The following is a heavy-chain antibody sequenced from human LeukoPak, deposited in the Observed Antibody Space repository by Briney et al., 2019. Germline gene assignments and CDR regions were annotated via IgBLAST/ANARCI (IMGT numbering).Heavy chain of an antibody. CDR1: GFTFSSYS. CDR3: ARGAPNNWNYAELDY. CDR2: ISSSSSYI. Sequence: GGSLRLSCAASGFTFSSYSMNWVRQAPGKGLEWVSSISSSSSYIYYADSVKGRFTISRDNAKNSLYLQMNSLRAEDTAVYCCARGAPNNWNYAELDYWGQGTLVTVSS. V-gene: IGHV3-21*01. D-gene: IGHD1-7*01. J-gene: IGHJ4*02.